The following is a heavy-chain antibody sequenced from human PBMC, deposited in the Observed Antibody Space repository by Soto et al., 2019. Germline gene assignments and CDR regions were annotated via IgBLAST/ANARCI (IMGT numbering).Heavy chain of an antibody. J-gene: IGHJ4*02. V-gene: IGHV4-34*01. Sequence: SETLSLTCAVYGGSFSGYHWSWIRQPPGKGLEWIGEINHSGSTNYNPSLKSRVTISVDTSKNQFSLKLSSVTAADTAVYYCARARRTYSYDYIWGSYRYWGQGTLVTVSS. CDR1: GGSFSGYH. CDR3: ARARRTYSYDYIWGSYRY. D-gene: IGHD3-16*02. CDR2: INHSGST.